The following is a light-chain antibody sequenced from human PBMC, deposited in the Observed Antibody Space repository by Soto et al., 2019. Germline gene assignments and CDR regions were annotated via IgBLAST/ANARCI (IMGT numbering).Light chain of an antibody. V-gene: IGKV1-12*01. Sequence: DIQMTQSPSSVSASVGDRVTITCRASQDIDSRLAWYQQKPGTAPKILIYGTSSLQSGVPSRFSGSGSGTDFPLTISSLQPEDFATYYCHQAKSAAWTFGQGTKVEIK. CDR3: HQAKSAAWT. J-gene: IGKJ1*01. CDR1: QDIDSR. CDR2: GTS.